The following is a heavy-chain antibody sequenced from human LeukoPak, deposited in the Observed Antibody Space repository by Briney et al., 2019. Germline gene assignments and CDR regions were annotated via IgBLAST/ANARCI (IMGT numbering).Heavy chain of an antibody. Sequence: GASVNVSCKASGYTFTGYYMHWVRQAPGQGREWMGWINPNSGGTNYAQKLQGRVTMTRDTSISTAYMELSRLRSDDTAVYYCARVLWFGELGVDYWGQGTLVTVSS. V-gene: IGHV1-2*02. D-gene: IGHD3-10*01. J-gene: IGHJ4*02. CDR2: INPNSGGT. CDR3: ARVLWFGELGVDY. CDR1: GYTFTGYY.